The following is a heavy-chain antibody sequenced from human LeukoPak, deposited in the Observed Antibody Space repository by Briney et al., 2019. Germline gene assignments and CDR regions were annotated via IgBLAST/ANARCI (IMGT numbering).Heavy chain of an antibody. D-gene: IGHD3-10*01. J-gene: IGHJ6*02. V-gene: IGHV3-9*01. CDR3: AKDLDASGRQNDYYYYGMDV. CDR1: GFSFHDYD. CDR2: ITWDSGRI. Sequence: GGSLRLSCAASGFSFHDYDMHWVRQAPGKGQEWVAGITWDSGRIGYADSVKGRFTVSRDNAQNSLYLQMNSLRPEDTALYYCAKDLDASGRQNDYYYYGMDVWGQGTTVTVSS.